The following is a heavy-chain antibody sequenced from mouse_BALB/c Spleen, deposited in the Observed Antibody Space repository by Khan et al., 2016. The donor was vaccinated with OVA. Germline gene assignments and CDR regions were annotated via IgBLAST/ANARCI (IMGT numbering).Heavy chain of an antibody. CDR1: AYSITSDYA. Sequence: EVQLQESGPGLVKPSQSLSLTCTVTAYSITSDYAWNWIRQFPGNKLEWMGYITYSGNTKYNPSLKRRSSITRDTAKSQCVLQLNSVTTEDTATYYWARMYGGDVDYGGQGTTRTVAS. D-gene: IGHD2-10*02. V-gene: IGHV3-2*02. J-gene: IGHJ2*01. CDR3: ARMYGGDVDY. CDR2: ITYSGNT.